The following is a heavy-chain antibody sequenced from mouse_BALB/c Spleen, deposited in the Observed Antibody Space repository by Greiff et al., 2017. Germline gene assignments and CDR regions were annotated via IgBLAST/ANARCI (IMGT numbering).Heavy chain of an antibody. D-gene: IGHD2-1*01. Sequence: EVQLVESGPGLVKPSQSLSLTCTVTGYSITSDYAWNWIRQFPGNKLEWMGYISYSGSTSYNPSLKSRISITRDTSKNQFFLQLNSVTTEDTATYYCATLYYGNYPSFDYWGQGTTLTVSS. CDR3: ATLYYGNYPSFDY. V-gene: IGHV3-2*02. J-gene: IGHJ2*01. CDR2: ISYSGST. CDR1: GYSITSDYA.